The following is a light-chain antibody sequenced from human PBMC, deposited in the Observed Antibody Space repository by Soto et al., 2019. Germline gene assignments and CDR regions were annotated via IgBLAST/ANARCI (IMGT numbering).Light chain of an antibody. CDR2: GAS. J-gene: IGKJ2*01. Sequence: EIVLTQSPGTLSLSPGERATLSCRASQSVSSSYLAWYQQKPGQAPRLLIYGASRRGTGIRDRFSGSGSGTAFTLNISRLEPEDFAVYYCQQYGSSPPYTFGQGTKLEIK. V-gene: IGKV3-20*01. CDR3: QQYGSSPPYT. CDR1: QSVSSSY.